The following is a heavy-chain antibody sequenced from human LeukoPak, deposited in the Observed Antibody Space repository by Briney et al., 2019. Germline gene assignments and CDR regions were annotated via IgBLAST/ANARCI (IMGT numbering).Heavy chain of an antibody. J-gene: IGHJ6*03. CDR3: AREGSKNYYYYYYMDV. CDR1: GGTFRNYA. Sequence: GASVKVSCKASGGTFRNYAINWVRQAPGQGLEWMGRIIPMFGTANYAQKFQGRVTITADKSTSTAYMELSSLKSEDTAAYYCAREGSKNYYYYYYMDVWGKGTTVTVSS. V-gene: IGHV1-69*06. CDR2: IIPMFGTA. D-gene: IGHD4-11*01.